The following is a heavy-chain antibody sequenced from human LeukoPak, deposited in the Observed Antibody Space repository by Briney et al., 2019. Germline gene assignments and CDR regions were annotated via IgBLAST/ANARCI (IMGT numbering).Heavy chain of an antibody. CDR1: GFTFSSYD. Sequence: GGSLRLSCAASGFTFSSYDMHWVRQATGKGLEWVSAIGTAGDTYYPGSVKGRFAISRENAKNSLYLQMNSLRAGDTAVYYCARAFDSSGSFDYWGQGTLVTVSS. J-gene: IGHJ4*02. CDR3: ARAFDSSGSFDY. CDR2: IGTAGDT. D-gene: IGHD3-22*01. V-gene: IGHV3-13*01.